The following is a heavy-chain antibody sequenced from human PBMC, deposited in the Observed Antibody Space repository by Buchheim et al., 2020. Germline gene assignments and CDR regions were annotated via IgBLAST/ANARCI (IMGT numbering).Heavy chain of an antibody. V-gene: IGHV3-21*01. CDR3: ARVSNEYDFWSGYYGAFDI. Sequence: EVQLVESGGGLVKPGGSLRLSCAASGLTFSSYSMNWVRQAPGEGLEWVSSISSSSSYVYYADSVKGRFTISRNNAKNSLYLQMNSLRAEDTAVYYCARVSNEYDFWSGYYGAFDIWGQGT. D-gene: IGHD3-3*01. CDR1: GLTFSSYS. J-gene: IGHJ3*02. CDR2: ISSSSSYV.